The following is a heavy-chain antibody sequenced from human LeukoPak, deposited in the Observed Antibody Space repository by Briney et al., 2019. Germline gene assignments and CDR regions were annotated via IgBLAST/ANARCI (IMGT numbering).Heavy chain of an antibody. V-gene: IGHV1-2*02. Sequence: ASVKVSCKASGYTFTGYYMHWVRQAPGQGLEWMGWINPNSGGTNYAQKFQGRVTMTRDTSISTAYMELSRLRSDDTAVYYCARDYYDSSGFYYWGQGTLVTVSS. CDR2: INPNSGGT. D-gene: IGHD3-22*01. CDR3: ARDYYDSSGFYY. CDR1: GYTFTGYY. J-gene: IGHJ4*02.